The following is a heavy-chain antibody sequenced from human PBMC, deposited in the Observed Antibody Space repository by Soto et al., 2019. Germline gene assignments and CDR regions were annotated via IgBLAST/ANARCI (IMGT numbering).Heavy chain of an antibody. V-gene: IGHV3-33*01. J-gene: IGHJ4*02. CDR2: IWYDGSNK. D-gene: IGHD3-3*01. CDR3: ARDLSTLLDLDY. CDR1: GFTFSSYG. Sequence: QVQLVESGGGVVQPGRSLRLSCAASGFTFSSYGMHWVRQAPGKGLEWVAVIWYDGSNKYYADSVKGRFTISRDNSKNTLYLQMNSLRAEDTAVYYCARDLSTLLDLDYWGQGTLVTVSS.